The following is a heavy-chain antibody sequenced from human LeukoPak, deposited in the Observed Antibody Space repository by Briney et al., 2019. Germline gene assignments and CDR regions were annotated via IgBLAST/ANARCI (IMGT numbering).Heavy chain of an antibody. V-gene: IGHV4-34*01. J-gene: IGHJ4*02. Sequence: SETLSLTCAVYGRSFSGYYWSWIRQPPGKGLEWIGEINHSGSTNYNPSLKSRVTMSVDTSKNQFSLKLSSVTAADTAVYYCARAGIVGATYFDYWGQGTLVTVSS. CDR1: GRSFSGYY. CDR3: ARAGIVGATYFDY. CDR2: INHSGST. D-gene: IGHD1-26*01.